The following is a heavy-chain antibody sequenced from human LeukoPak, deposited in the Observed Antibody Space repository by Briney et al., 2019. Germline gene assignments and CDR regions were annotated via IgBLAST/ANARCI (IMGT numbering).Heavy chain of an antibody. CDR3: VKGIASQALFSRGD. CDR1: GLTFSSYS. J-gene: IGHJ4*02. V-gene: IGHV3-23*01. Sequence: GGSLRLSCAASGLTFSSYSMSWVRQAPGKGLEWVSGISDSGGRTCYADSVKGRFTISRDNSKNTVYLQMNSLRADDTAVYYCVKGIASQALFSRGDWGQGTLVTVSS. D-gene: IGHD2-21*01. CDR2: ISDSGGRT.